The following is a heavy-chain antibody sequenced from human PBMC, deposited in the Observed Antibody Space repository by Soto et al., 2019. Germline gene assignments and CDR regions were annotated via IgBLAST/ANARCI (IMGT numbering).Heavy chain of an antibody. CDR3: AADHLGVVVINAFDI. CDR2: IVVGSGNT. J-gene: IGHJ3*02. V-gene: IGHV1-58*01. D-gene: IGHD3-22*01. CDR1: GFTFTSSA. Sequence: GASVKVSCKASGFTFTSSAVQWVRQARGQRLEWIGWIVVGSGNTNYAQKFQERVTITRDMSTSTAYMELSSLRSEDMAVYYFAADHLGVVVINAFDIWGQGTMVTVSS.